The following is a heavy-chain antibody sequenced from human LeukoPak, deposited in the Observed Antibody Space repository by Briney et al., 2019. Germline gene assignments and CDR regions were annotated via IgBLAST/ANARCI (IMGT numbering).Heavy chain of an antibody. D-gene: IGHD2-21*01. CDR1: GGSFSGYY. Sequence: SETLSLTCAVYGGSFSGYYWSWIRQPPGKGREWIGEINHSGSTNYNPSLKSRVTISVDTSKNQFSLKLSSVTAEDTAVYYCARGPRRFVVTHLGFDYWGQGTLVTVSS. V-gene: IGHV4-34*01. J-gene: IGHJ4*02. CDR3: ARGPRRFVVTHLGFDY. CDR2: INHSGST.